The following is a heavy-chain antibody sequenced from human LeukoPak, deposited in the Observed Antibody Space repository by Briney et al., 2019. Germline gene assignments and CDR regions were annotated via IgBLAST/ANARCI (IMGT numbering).Heavy chain of an antibody. V-gene: IGHV4-34*01. CDR2: INHSGST. D-gene: IGHD3-22*01. CDR3: ARGQYYYDSSGYYNWFDP. Sequence: PSETLSLTCAVYGGSFRGYYWSWIRQPPGKGLEWIGEINHSGSTNYNPSLKSRVIISVDTSKNQFSLNLSSVTAADTAVYYCARGQYYYDSSGYYNWFDPWGQGTLVTVSS. J-gene: IGHJ5*02. CDR1: GGSFRGYY.